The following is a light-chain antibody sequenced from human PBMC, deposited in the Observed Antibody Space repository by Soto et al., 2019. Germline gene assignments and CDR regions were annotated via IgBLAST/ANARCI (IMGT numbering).Light chain of an antibody. J-gene: IGKJ1*01. CDR2: GAS. CDR1: QSVNTF. V-gene: IGKV3-20*01. Sequence: EIVLTQSPGTLSLSPGERATLSCRASQSVNTFLAWYQQKAGQAPRLLISGASSRATGIPDRFSGSGSGTDFTLTISRLEPEDFAVYYCQQYGDSPRTFGQGTKVEVK. CDR3: QQYGDSPRT.